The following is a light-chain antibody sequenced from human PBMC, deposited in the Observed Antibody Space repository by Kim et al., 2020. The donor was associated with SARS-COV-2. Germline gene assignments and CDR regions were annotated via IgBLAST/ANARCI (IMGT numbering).Light chain of an antibody. CDR2: GNS. CDR3: QSYDSSLSGFHVV. J-gene: IGLJ2*01. V-gene: IGLV1-40*01. Sequence: QSVLTQPPSVSGAPGQRVTISCTGSSSNIGAGYDVHWYQQLPGTAPKLLIYGNSNRPSGVPDRFSGSKSGTSASLAITGLQAEDEADYYCQSYDSSLSGFHVVFGGGPQLTVL. CDR1: SSNIGAGYD.